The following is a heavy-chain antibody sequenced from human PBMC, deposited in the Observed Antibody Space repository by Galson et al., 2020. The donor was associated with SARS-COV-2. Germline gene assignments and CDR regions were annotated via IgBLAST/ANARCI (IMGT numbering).Heavy chain of an antibody. Sequence: SETLSLTCSASGGSFSGYSWSWIRQPPGKGLEWIGSIYYSGATPYNPSLQSRFTISLDTSRNEFSLRLTSVTAADTAGYYCARNRVPGYSGGQGTSVPVSS. D-gene: IGHD6-19*01. CDR2: IYYSGAT. CDR3: ARNRVPGYS. J-gene: IGHJ1*01. V-gene: IGHV4-59*01. CDR1: GGSFSGYS.